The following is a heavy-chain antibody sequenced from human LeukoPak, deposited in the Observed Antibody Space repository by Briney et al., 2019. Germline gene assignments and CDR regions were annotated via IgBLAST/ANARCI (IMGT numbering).Heavy chain of an antibody. CDR3: ASKSIAAAGSQYFQH. Sequence: SETLSLTCTVSGGSISSYYWSWIRQPPGKGLEWIGYIYYSGSTNYNPSLKSRVTISVDTSKNQFSLKLSSVTAADTAVYYCASKSIAAAGSQYFQHWGQGTLVTVSS. CDR2: IYYSGST. J-gene: IGHJ1*01. CDR1: GGSISSYY. D-gene: IGHD6-13*01. V-gene: IGHV4-59*01.